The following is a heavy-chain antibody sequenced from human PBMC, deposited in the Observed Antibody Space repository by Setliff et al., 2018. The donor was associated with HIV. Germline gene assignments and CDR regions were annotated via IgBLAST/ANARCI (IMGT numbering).Heavy chain of an antibody. V-gene: IGHV4-39*07. Sequence: SETLSLTCTVSGGSISSGSYYWSWIRQPPGKGLEWIGEINHSGSTSYNPSLKSRVTISVDTSKNQFSLKLSSVTAADTAVYYCARWSPSIAAAGWIDYWGQGTLVTVSS. D-gene: IGHD6-13*01. CDR1: GGSISSGSYY. J-gene: IGHJ4*02. CDR3: ARWSPSIAAAGWIDY. CDR2: INHSGST.